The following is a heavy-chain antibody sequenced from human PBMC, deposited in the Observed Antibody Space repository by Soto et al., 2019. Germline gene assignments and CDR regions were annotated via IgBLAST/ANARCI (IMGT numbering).Heavy chain of an antibody. V-gene: IGHV1-24*01. Sequence: ASVKVSCKVSGYTLTELSMHWVRQAPGKGLEWMGGFDPEDGETIYAQKFQGRVTMTEETSTGTAYMELSSLRSEDTAVYYCATVITIFGPHFDYWGQGTLVTVSS. CDR3: ATVITIFGPHFDY. CDR1: GYTLTELS. D-gene: IGHD3-3*01. CDR2: FDPEDGET. J-gene: IGHJ4*02.